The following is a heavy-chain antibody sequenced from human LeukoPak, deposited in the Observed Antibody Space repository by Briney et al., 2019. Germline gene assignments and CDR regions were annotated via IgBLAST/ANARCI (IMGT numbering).Heavy chain of an antibody. V-gene: IGHV1-2*06. CDR3: ARVVELLWFGELFWFDP. D-gene: IGHD3-10*01. CDR1: GYTFTGYY. Sequence: WASVKVSCKASGYTFTGYYMHWVRQAPGQGLEWMGRINPNSGGTNYAQKFQGRVTMTRDTSISTAYMELSRLRSDDTAVYYCARVVELLWFGELFWFDPWGQGTLVTVSS. J-gene: IGHJ5*02. CDR2: INPNSGGT.